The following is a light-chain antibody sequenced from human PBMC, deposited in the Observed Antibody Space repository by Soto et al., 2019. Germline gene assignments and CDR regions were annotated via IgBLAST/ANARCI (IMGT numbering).Light chain of an antibody. V-gene: IGKV3-15*01. CDR3: QQYNNWPQT. Sequence: EIVMTQSPVTLSVSPGERATLSCRASQSVSSKLAWYQQKPGQAPRLLIYGASTRATGIPARFSGSGSGTEFTLSISSLQSEDFAVDYCQQYNNWPQTFGQGTKLEIE. CDR2: GAS. J-gene: IGKJ2*01. CDR1: QSVSSK.